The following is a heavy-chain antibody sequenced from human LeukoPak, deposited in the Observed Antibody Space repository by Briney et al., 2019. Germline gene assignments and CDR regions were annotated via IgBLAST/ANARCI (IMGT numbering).Heavy chain of an antibody. CDR3: ARGARYCSSTSCFKNWFDP. Sequence: SETLSLTCTVSGDSINSGSYYWSWIRQHPGKGLEWIGFIYNSGNTYYNPSLKSRITISLDTSNNRFSLRLNSVTAADTAVYYCARGARYCSSTSCFKNWFDPWGQGTLVTVSS. D-gene: IGHD2-2*01. CDR1: GDSINSGSYY. CDR2: IYNSGNT. V-gene: IGHV4-31*03. J-gene: IGHJ5*02.